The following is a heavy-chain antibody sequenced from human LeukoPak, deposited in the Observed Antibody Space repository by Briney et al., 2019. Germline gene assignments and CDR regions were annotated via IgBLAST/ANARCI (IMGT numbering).Heavy chain of an antibody. V-gene: IGHV4-59*08. CDR1: GVSISRYY. CDR3: ARSEEYDFWSVYIGPPQWAFAI. Sequence: SETLSLTCTVSGVSISRYYWSWIRQPPGKGLEWIAYISYSGSTNYSPSLKSRVTISVDTSKNQFSLKLSSVTAADTAVYYCARSEEYDFWSVYIGPPQWAFAIWGQGTMVTVSS. CDR2: ISYSGST. D-gene: IGHD3-3*01. J-gene: IGHJ3*02.